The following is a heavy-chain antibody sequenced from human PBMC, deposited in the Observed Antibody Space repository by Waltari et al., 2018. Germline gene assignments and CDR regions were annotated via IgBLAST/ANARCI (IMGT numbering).Heavy chain of an antibody. CDR2: IYYSGST. CDR3: ARGKKVRFLEWLPRTDYYYGMDV. D-gene: IGHD3-3*01. J-gene: IGHJ6*02. Sequence: QVQLQESGQGLVKPSETLSLTCTVSGGSISSYYRSWIRQTPGKGLERIGYIYYSGSTNYNPSLKSRVTISVDTSKNQFSLKLSSVTAADTAVYYGARGKKVRFLEWLPRTDYYYGMDVWGQGTTVTVSS. V-gene: IGHV4-59*01. CDR1: GGSISSYY.